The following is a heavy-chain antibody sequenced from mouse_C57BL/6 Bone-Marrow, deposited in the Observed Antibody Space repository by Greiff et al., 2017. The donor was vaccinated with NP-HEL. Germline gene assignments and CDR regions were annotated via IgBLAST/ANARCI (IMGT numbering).Heavy chain of an antibody. CDR2: IYPRSGNT. D-gene: IGHD1-1*01. CDR1: GYTFTSYG. V-gene: IGHV1-81*01. CDR3: ARLVYYYGSRFFDY. J-gene: IGHJ2*01. Sequence: QVQLQQSGAELARPGASVKLSCKASGYTFTSYGISWVKQRTGQGLEWIGEIYPRSGNTYYNEKFKGKATLTADKSSSTAYMELRSLTSEDSAVYFCARLVYYYGSRFFDYWGQGTTLTDSS.